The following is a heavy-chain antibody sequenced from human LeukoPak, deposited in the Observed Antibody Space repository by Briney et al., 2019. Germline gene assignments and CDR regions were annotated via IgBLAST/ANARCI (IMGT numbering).Heavy chain of an antibody. V-gene: IGHV3-53*01. Sequence: GGSLRLSCAASGFTVSSNYMNWVRQAPGKGLEWVSVMYSGGTTYYADAVRGRFSISSDKSKNTVYHQMSSLRAEDTAVYYCASPSSGQSFDIWGQGTMVTVSS. J-gene: IGHJ3*02. D-gene: IGHD6-19*01. CDR1: GFTVSSNY. CDR2: MYSGGTT. CDR3: ASPSSGQSFDI.